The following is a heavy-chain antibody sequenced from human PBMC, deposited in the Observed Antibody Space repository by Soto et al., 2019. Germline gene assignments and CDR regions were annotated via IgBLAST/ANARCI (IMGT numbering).Heavy chain of an antibody. D-gene: IGHD1-26*01. J-gene: IGHJ4*02. CDR1: GFTFSSYA. Sequence: EVQLLESGGGLVQPGGSLRLSCAASGFTFSSYAMRWVRQAPVKGLEWVSAISGSGGSTYYADSVKGRFTISRDNSKNTLDLQMNSLRAEDTAVYYCARRGSGSYYDYWGQGNLVTFSS. CDR3: ARRGSGSYYDY. CDR2: ISGSGGST. V-gene: IGHV3-23*01.